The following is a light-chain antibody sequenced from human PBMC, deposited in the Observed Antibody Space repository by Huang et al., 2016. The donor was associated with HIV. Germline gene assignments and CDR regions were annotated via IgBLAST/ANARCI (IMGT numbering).Light chain of an antibody. CDR1: QRVSSSY. Sequence: EIVLTQSPGTLSLSPGDRATLSCRASQRVSSSYLAWYQQKPGQSPRLLIYGASSRATDIPDRFSGSGSGTDFTLTISRLEPEDFAVYYCQQYGRSLTFGGGTKVEIK. V-gene: IGKV3-20*01. CDR2: GAS. CDR3: QQYGRSLT. J-gene: IGKJ4*01.